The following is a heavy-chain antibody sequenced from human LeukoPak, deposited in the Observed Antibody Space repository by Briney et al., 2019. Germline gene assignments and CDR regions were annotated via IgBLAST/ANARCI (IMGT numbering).Heavy chain of an antibody. Sequence: PGGSLRLSCAASGFTFSNYGMSWVRQAPGKGLEWVSTFSGSGGSTYYADSVKARFTISRDDSKDTLYLQMNSLRAEDTAVYFCAKMGGGFGSGSSALNSFDYWGQGTLVTVSS. CDR3: AKMGGGFGSGSSALNSFDY. V-gene: IGHV3-23*01. D-gene: IGHD3-10*01. CDR2: FSGSGGST. CDR1: GFTFSNYG. J-gene: IGHJ4*02.